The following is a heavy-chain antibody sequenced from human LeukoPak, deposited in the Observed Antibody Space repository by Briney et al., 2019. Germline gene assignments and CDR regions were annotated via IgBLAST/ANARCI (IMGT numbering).Heavy chain of an antibody. CDR3: ARDISSSWYDY. CDR1: GFTFSSYD. J-gene: IGHJ4*02. CDR2: ISYDGSNK. D-gene: IGHD6-13*01. V-gene: IGHV3-30*03. Sequence: GGSLRLSCAASGFTFSSYDMNWVRQAPGKGLEWVGVISYDGSNKYYADSVKVRFTISRENAKNTLYLHMNSLRAEDTAVYYGARDISSSWYDYWGQGTLVTVSS.